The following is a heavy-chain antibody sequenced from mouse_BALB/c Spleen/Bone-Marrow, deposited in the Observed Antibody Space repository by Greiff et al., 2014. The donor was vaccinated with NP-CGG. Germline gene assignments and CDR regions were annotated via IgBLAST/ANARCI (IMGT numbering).Heavy chain of an antibody. J-gene: IGHJ2*01. D-gene: IGHD1-2*01. CDR1: GFTFSSYA. CDR2: IISGGST. Sequence: EVKLEESGGGLVEPGGSLKLSCAASGFTFSSYAMSWVRQTPEKRLEWVASIISGGSTYYPDSVKGRFTISRDNARNILYLQMSSLRSEDTAMYYCARGGYYYFDSWGQGTTLTVSS. V-gene: IGHV5-6-5*01. CDR3: ARGGYYYFDS.